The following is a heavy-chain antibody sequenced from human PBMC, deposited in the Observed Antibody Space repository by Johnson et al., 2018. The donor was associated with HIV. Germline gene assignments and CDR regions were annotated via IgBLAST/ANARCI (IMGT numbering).Heavy chain of an antibody. CDR1: GFTFSSYG. Sequence: QVQLVESGGGVVQPGRSLRLSCAASGFTFSSYGMHWVRQAPGKGLEWVAVISYDGSNKYYADSVKGRFTISRDNYKNTLYLQMNSLRAEDTAVYYCARENSSGYHDAFDIWGQGTLVTVSS. V-gene: IGHV3-30*03. J-gene: IGHJ3*02. D-gene: IGHD3-22*01. CDR3: ARENSSGYHDAFDI. CDR2: ISYDGSNK.